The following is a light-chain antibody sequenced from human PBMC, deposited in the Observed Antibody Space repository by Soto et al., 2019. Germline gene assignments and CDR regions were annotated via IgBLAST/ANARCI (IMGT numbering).Light chain of an antibody. CDR2: DVS. J-gene: IGLJ1*01. V-gene: IGLV2-14*03. CDR1: SSDVGRYNY. CDR3: SSFTSSSTFV. Sequence: QSVLAQPDSLSGSPGQSITISCTGNSSDVGRYNYVSWFQHHPGKAPNLMIYDVSNCPSGVSARFSGSKSGNTASLTISGLQAEDEADYYCSSFTSSSTFVFGTGTKVTVL.